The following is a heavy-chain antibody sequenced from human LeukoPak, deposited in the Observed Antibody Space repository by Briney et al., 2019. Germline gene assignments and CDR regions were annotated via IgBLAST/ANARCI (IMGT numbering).Heavy chain of an antibody. CDR2: IYHSGRT. CDR3: VRQGPEVVISFIAGGDY. J-gene: IGHJ4*02. CDR1: DYSISSGYC. D-gene: IGHD3-22*01. V-gene: IGHV4-38-2*02. Sequence: SETLSLTCSVSDYSISSGYCWGWIRQPPGKGLEWIRSIYHSGRTYFSPSLKSRVAISADTSKDQFSLKLTSVTAADTAVYYCVRQGPEVVISFIAGGDYWGQGILVTVSS.